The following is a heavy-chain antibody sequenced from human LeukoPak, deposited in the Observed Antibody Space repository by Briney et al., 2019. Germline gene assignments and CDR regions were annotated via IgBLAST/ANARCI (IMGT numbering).Heavy chain of an antibody. CDR1: GFTFSDYY. CDR3: AKDISIAATWYFDL. J-gene: IGHJ2*01. Sequence: GGSLRLSCAASGFTFSDYYMSWIRQAPGKGLEWVAVISYDGSNKYYADSVKGRFTISRDNSKNTLYLQMNSLRAEDTALYYCAKDISIAATWYFDLWGRGTLVTVSS. V-gene: IGHV3-30*18. D-gene: IGHD2-15*01. CDR2: ISYDGSNK.